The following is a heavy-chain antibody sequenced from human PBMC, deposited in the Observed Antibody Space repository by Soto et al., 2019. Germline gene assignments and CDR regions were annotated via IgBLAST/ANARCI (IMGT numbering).Heavy chain of an antibody. Sequence: ESGPELVKPTETLTLTCSVSGFSLDNAGMGVSWIRQPPGKALEWLAHRLSAGGASYSTSLRSRLTITKDTPNSQVVLTMTNMHPVNTAAYYCARILEEVSIIEYDFDYWGPGTLVTVSS. D-gene: IGHD2-8*01. CDR2: RLSAGGA. CDR3: ARILEEVSIIEYDFDY. J-gene: IGHJ4*02. CDR1: GFSLDNAGMG. V-gene: IGHV2-26*01.